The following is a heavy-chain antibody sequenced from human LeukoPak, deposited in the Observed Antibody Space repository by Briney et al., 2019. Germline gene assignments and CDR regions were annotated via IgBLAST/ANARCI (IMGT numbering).Heavy chain of an antibody. J-gene: IGHJ4*01. CDR2: INPNSGDT. CDR3: ATQRGSYLWGTDFDY. CDR1: GYAFTGYY. Sequence: GASVKVSCKASGYAFTGYYMHWVRQAPGQGLEWMGWINPNSGDTKYSQKFQGRVTMTRDTSIRTAYMELTRLRSDDTAVYYCATQRGSYLWGTDFDYWGQRTLVTVSS. D-gene: IGHD3-16*01. V-gene: IGHV1-2*02.